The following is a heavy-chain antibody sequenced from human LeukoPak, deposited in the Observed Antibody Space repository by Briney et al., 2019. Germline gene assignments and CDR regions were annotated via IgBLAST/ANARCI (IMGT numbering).Heavy chain of an antibody. CDR2: INSDGSST. V-gene: IGHV3-74*01. D-gene: IGHD3-10*01. CDR3: AREGLMNYGLYYYYYGMDV. CDR1: EFTVSSYW. Sequence: GGSLRLSCAASEFTVSSYWIHWVRQAPGKGLVWVLRINSDGSSTSYADSVKGRFTISRDNAKNTLYLQMNSLRAEDTAVYYCAREGLMNYGLYYYYYGMDVWGQGTTVTVSS. J-gene: IGHJ6*02.